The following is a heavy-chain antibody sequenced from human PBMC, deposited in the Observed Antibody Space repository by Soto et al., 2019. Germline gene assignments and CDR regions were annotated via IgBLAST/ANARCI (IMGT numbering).Heavy chain of an antibody. CDR1: GGSIRSGGYY. Sequence: QVQLQESGPGLVKPSQTLSLTCTVSGGSIRSGGYYWSWVRQNPRKGLEWIGNIYYSGNTYYNPSLKIRLTISGDTSKNQFSLNLSSVTAADTAVYYCARDRLMATAGTARHYFGLDVWGQGTTVTVSS. CDR3: ARDRLMATAGTARHYFGLDV. V-gene: IGHV4-31*03. D-gene: IGHD5-18*01. CDR2: IYYSGNT. J-gene: IGHJ6*02.